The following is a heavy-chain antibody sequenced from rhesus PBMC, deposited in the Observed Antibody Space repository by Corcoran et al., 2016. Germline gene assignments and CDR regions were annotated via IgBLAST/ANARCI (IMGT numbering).Heavy chain of an antibody. J-gene: IGHJ5-1*01. V-gene: IGHV4S9*01. CDR3: ARDRAAGTTSRFDV. Sequence: QVQLQESGPGLVKPSETLSLTCAVSGGSISDYSYWNWIRQPPGKGLEWMGNILCNSASTYYNPSLKSRVTISKDTSKNQFFLKLSSVTAADTAVYYCARDRAAGTTSRFDVWGPGVLVTVSS. CDR1: GGSISDYSY. CDR2: ILCNSAST. D-gene: IGHD1-20*01.